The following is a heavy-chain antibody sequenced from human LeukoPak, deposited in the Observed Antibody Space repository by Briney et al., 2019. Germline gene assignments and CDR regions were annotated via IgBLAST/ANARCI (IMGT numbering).Heavy chain of an antibody. CDR3: AREGRITGSDGFDY. CDR1: GYTLTELS. D-gene: IGHD1-20*01. J-gene: IGHJ4*02. Sequence: ASVKVSCKVSGYTLTELSMHWVRQAPGQGLEWMGWINPNSGGTNYAQKFQGRVTMTRDTSISTAYMELSRLRSDDTAVYYCAREGRITGSDGFDYWGQGTLVTVSS. CDR2: INPNSGGT. V-gene: IGHV1-2*02.